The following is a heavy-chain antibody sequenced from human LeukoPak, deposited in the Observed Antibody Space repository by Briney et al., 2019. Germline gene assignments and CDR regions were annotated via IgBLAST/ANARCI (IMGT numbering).Heavy chain of an antibody. V-gene: IGHV4-4*07. CDR3: ARGAVYYYDSSGYGSFDP. J-gene: IGHJ5*02. D-gene: IGHD3-22*01. CDR1: GGSISSYY. Sequence: PSETLSLTCTVSGGSISSYYWSWIRQPAGKGLEWIGRIYTSGSTNYNPSLKSRVTMSVDTSKNQFSLKLSSVTAADTAVYYCARGAVYYYDSSGYGSFDPWGQGTLVTVSS. CDR2: IYTSGST.